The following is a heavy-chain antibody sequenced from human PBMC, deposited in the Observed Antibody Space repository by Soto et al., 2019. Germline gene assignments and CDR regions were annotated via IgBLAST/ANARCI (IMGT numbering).Heavy chain of an antibody. D-gene: IGHD3-9*01. CDR3: AKALPHFDILTGYSTTIFDY. Sequence: EVQLVESGGGLVQPGRSLRLSCAASGFTFDDYAMHWVRQAPGKGLEWVSGISWNSGSIGYADSVKGRFTISRGNAKNSLYLQMNSLRAEDTALYYGAKALPHFDILTGYSTTIFDYWGQGTLVTVSS. CDR2: ISWNSGSI. V-gene: IGHV3-9*01. J-gene: IGHJ4*02. CDR1: GFTFDDYA.